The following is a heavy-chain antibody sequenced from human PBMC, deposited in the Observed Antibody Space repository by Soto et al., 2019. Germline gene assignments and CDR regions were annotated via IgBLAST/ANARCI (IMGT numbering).Heavy chain of an antibody. CDR1: GFTLSSYW. D-gene: IGHD3-22*01. Sequence: EVQLVESGGGLVQPGGSLRLSCAASGFTLSSYWMHWFRQAPGKGLVWVSRMNSDGSSTSYADSVKGRFTISRDNAKNTLYLQMNSLRAEDTAVYYCARDPGTGYYDSSGYYYDWGQGTLVTVSS. V-gene: IGHV3-74*01. CDR2: MNSDGSST. CDR3: ARDPGTGYYDSSGYYYD. J-gene: IGHJ4*02.